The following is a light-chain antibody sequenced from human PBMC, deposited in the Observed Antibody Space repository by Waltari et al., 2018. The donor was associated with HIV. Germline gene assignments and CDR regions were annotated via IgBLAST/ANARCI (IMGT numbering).Light chain of an antibody. J-gene: IGKJ4*01. CDR1: QSVTTN. Sequence: EIVMTQSPDTLSLSPGERATLSCRASQSVTTNLAWYQQLPGQPPRLIIYGASTRATDSPVRFSGGGSGTEFTLTISSLHSEDFAVYYCQQYNTWPLTFGGGTKVEIK. CDR2: GAS. CDR3: QQYNTWPLT. V-gene: IGKV3-15*01.